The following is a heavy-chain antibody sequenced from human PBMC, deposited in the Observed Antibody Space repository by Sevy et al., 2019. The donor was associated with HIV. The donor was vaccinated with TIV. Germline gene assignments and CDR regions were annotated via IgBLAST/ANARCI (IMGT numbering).Heavy chain of an antibody. Sequence: SETLSLTCTVSGGSISSYYWSWIRQPPGKGLEWIGYIYYSGSTNYNPSLKSRVTISVETSKNQFSRKLSPVTAADTAVYYCARDFRSGSGWSLFDYWGQGTLVTVSS. CDR2: IYYSGST. CDR3: ARDFRSGSGWSLFDY. V-gene: IGHV4-59*01. CDR1: GGSISSYY. D-gene: IGHD6-19*01. J-gene: IGHJ4*02.